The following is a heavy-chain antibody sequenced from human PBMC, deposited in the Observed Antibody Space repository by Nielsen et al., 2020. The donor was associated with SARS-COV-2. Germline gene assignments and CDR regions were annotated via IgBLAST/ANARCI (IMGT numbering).Heavy chain of an antibody. CDR1: GFTFSSYS. CDR2: ISSSSSYI. V-gene: IGHV3-21*01. J-gene: IGHJ6*03. D-gene: IGHD6-25*01. CDR3: AREGGGIAAAAVLDYYYYYMDV. Sequence: ETLSLTCAASGFTFSSYSMNWVRQAPGKGLEWVSSISSSSSYIYYADSVKGRFTISRDNAKNSLYLQMNSLRAEDTAVYYCAREGGGIAAAAVLDYYYYYMDVWGKGTTVTVSS.